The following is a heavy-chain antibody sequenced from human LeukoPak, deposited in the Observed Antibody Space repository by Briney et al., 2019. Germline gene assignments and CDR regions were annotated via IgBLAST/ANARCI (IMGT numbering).Heavy chain of an antibody. J-gene: IGHJ6*04. V-gene: IGHV3-21*01. Sequence: GFXXSSXSMXWVRQAPXKGLEXXXXXXXXRXYIYYADSVKGRFTISRDNAENSLYLQMNSLRAEDTAVYYCARVGDGSGSYYPYYYYYGMDVWGKGTTVTVSS. CDR1: GFXXSSXS. CDR2: XXXXRXYI. CDR3: ARVGDGSGSYYPYYYYYGMDV. D-gene: IGHD3-10*01.